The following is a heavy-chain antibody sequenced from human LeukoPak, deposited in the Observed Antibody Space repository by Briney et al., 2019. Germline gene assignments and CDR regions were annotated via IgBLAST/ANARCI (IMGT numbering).Heavy chain of an antibody. CDR1: GGSISSYF. CDR3: ARDGDDYGDYVFDY. V-gene: IGHV4-59*01. CDR2: IYYSGST. Sequence: PSETLSLTCTVSGGSISSYFWSWIRQPPGKGLEWIGYIYYSGSTNYNPSLKSRVTISVDTSKNQFSLKLSCVTAADTAVYYCARDGDDYGDYVFDYWGQGILVTVSS. J-gene: IGHJ4*02. D-gene: IGHD4-17*01.